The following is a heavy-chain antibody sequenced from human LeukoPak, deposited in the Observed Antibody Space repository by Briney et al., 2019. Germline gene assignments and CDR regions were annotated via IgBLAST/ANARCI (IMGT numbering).Heavy chain of an antibody. D-gene: IGHD2-21*01. V-gene: IGHV3-23*01. Sequence: PGGSLRLSCAASGFTFSSYAMSWVRQAPGKGLEWVSAISGGGVSTYYAVSVKGRFTISRDNSKNTLYLQMNSLRAEDTAVYYCAKWIAISYFYYWGQGTLVTVSS. CDR1: GFTFSSYA. J-gene: IGHJ4*02. CDR2: ISGGGVST. CDR3: AKWIAISYFYY.